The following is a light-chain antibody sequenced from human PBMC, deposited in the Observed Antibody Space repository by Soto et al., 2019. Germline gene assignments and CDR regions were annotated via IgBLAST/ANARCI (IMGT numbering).Light chain of an antibody. CDR1: SSNIGSNY. CDR3: AAWDGSLRGVV. Sequence: QSVLTQPPSASGTPGQRVTISCSGSSSNIGSNYVYWYQQLPGTAPKLLIYRNNQRPSGVPDRFSGSKSGTSASLAISGLRSEDEADYYCAAWDGSLRGVVVGGGTKLTVL. CDR2: RNN. V-gene: IGLV1-47*01. J-gene: IGLJ2*01.